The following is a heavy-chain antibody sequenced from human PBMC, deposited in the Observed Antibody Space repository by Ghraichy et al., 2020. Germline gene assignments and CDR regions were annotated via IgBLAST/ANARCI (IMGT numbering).Heavy chain of an antibody. CDR3: TTPGAYCGGDCWDDAFDI. CDR1: GFTFSNAW. D-gene: IGHD2-21*02. Sequence: GGSLRLSCAASGFTFSNAWMSWVRQAPGKGLEWVGRIKSKTDGGTTNYAAPVKGRFTISRDDSKNTLYLQMNSLKTEDTAVYYCTTPGAYCGGDCWDDAFDIWGQGTMVTVSS. V-gene: IGHV3-15*01. J-gene: IGHJ3*02. CDR2: IKSKTDGGTT.